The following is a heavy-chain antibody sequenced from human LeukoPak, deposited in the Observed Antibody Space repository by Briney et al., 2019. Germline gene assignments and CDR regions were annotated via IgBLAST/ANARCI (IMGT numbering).Heavy chain of an antibody. Sequence: SESLSLTCTVSGGSISSSSYYWGWIRQPTGKGLEWIGSIYYSGGIYYNPSLKSRVTISVDTSKNQFSLKLSSVTAADTAVYYCARLDYYYGSGSPWGQGTLVTVSS. CDR2: IYYSGGI. D-gene: IGHD3-10*01. CDR1: GGSISSSSYY. J-gene: IGHJ4*02. CDR3: ARLDYYYGSGSP. V-gene: IGHV4-39*01.